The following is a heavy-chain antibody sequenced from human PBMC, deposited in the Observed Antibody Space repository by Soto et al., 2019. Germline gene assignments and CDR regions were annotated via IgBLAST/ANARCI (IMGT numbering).Heavy chain of an antibody. V-gene: IGHV3-73*01. CDR3: TGTYYDILTGPDY. D-gene: IGHD3-9*01. CDR1: GFTFSGSA. CDR2: IRSKANSYAT. Sequence: GSLRLSCAASGFTFSGSAMHWVRQASGKGLEWVGRIRSKANSYATAYAASVKGRFTISRDDSKNTAYLQMNSLKTEDTAVYYCTGTYYDILTGPDYWGQGTLVTVSS. J-gene: IGHJ4*02.